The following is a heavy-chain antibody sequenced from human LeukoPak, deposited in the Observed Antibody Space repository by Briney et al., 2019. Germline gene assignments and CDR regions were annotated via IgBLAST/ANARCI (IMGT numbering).Heavy chain of an antibody. J-gene: IGHJ4*02. D-gene: IGHD3-9*01. CDR2: ISYDGSNK. V-gene: IGHV3-30-3*01. CDR3: ARGQDWSPLG. CDR1: GFTFSSYA. Sequence: PGGSLRLSCAASGFTFSSYAMHWVRQAPGKGLEWVAVISYDGSNKYYADSVKGRFTISRDNSKNTLYLQMNSLRAEDTAVYYCARGQDWSPLGWGQGTLSPSPQ.